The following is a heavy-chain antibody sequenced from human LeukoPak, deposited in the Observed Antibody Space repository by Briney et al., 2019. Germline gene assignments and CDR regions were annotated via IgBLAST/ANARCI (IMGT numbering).Heavy chain of an antibody. Sequence: GGSLRLSCVASGFTFSYYAMHWVRQAPGKGLEWVAVISYDGSNKYYADSVKGRFTISRDNSKNTLYLQMNSLRAEDTAVYYCARGARYTSSWYSFDYWGQGTLVTVSS. J-gene: IGHJ4*02. CDR1: GFTFSYYA. CDR2: ISYDGSNK. V-gene: IGHV3-30-3*01. CDR3: ARGARYTSSWYSFDY. D-gene: IGHD6-13*01.